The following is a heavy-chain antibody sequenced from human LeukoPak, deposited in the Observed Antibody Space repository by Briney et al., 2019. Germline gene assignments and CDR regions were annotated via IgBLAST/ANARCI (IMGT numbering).Heavy chain of an antibody. CDR2: ITSSGTYI. CDR1: GFTLNNYN. Sequence: PGGSLRLSCAASGFTLNNYNMNWVRQAPGKALEWVSSITSSGTYIFYADSVKGRFTISRDNAKNSLYLQINSLRADDTAVYYCAKDHLPGIVVADRDYWGQGTLVTVSS. D-gene: IGHD6-19*01. V-gene: IGHV3-21*04. CDR3: AKDHLPGIVVADRDY. J-gene: IGHJ4*02.